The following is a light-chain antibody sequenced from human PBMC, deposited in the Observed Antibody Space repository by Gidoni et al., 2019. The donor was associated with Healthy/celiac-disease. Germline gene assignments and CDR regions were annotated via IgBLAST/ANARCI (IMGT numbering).Light chain of an antibody. CDR3: QQYNSYSRA. CDR1: QSISSW. CDR2: DAS. Sequence: DIQMTQSPSTLSASVGDRVTITCRASQSISSWLAWYQPKPGKAPKLLIYDASSLESGVPSRFSGSGSGTEFTLTISSLQPDDFATYYCQQYNSYSRAFGGGTKVEIK. J-gene: IGKJ4*01. V-gene: IGKV1-5*01.